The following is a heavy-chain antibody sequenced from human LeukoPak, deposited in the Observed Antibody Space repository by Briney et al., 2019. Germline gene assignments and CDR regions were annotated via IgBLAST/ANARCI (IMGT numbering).Heavy chain of an antibody. CDR2: IYYSGST. J-gene: IGHJ4*02. CDR1: GGSTSSHY. Sequence: SETLSLTCTVSGGSTSSHYWSWIRQPPGKGLEWIGYIYYSGSTNYNPSLKSRVTISVDTSKNQFSLKLSSVTAADTAVYYCARAGWLQPIDYWGQGTLVTVSS. V-gene: IGHV4-59*11. D-gene: IGHD5-24*01. CDR3: ARAGWLQPIDY.